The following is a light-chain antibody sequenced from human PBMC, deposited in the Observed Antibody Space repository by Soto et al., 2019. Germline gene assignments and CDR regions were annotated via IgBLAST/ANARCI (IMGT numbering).Light chain of an antibody. Sequence: DIQMTQSPSSLSASLGDRVTSTCRASENIDTYLNWYQHKPGKAPKLLLYATSTLPSGVPARFSGSGSGTEFPLTISSLQAEDFATYFCQESYSTPAVSFGGGTKVDIK. V-gene: IGKV1-39*01. CDR2: ATS. CDR3: QESYSTPAVS. J-gene: IGKJ4*01. CDR1: ENIDTY.